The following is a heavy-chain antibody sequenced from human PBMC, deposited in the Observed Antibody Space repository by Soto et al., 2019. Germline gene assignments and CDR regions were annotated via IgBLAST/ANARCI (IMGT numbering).Heavy chain of an antibody. CDR3: ERERIAAAAGMDD. D-gene: IGHD6-13*01. CDR1: GGSISSGGYY. J-gene: IGHJ6*02. V-gene: IGHV4-31*03. Sequence: QGQLQESGPGLVKPSQTLSLTCTVSGGSISSGGYYWSWIRQHPGKGLEWIGYIYYSGRTYYNPSLKIRVTILVDAAKNQFSLKLSSVTAAVTAVYYCERERIAAAAGMDDWGQGTTVTVSS. CDR2: IYYSGRT.